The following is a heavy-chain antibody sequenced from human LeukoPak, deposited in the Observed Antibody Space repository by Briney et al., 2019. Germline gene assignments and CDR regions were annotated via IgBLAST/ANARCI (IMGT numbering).Heavy chain of an antibody. CDR3: AHSEVVPASGLLFDY. J-gene: IGHJ4*02. CDR1: GFSLSTSGVG. V-gene: IGHV2-5*02. D-gene: IGHD2-2*01. Sequence: SGPTLVKPTQTLTLTCTCSGFSLSTSGVGVGWIRQPPGKALEWLALIYWDDDKRYSPSLKSRLTITKDTSKNQVVLTMTNMDPVDTATYYCAHSEVVPASGLLFDYWGQGTLVTVSS. CDR2: IYWDDDK.